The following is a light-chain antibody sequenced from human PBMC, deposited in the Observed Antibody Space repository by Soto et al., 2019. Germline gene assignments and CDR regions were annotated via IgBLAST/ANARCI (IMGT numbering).Light chain of an antibody. CDR1: SSDVGSSND. Sequence: QSALTQPASVSGSPGQSITISCTGTSSDVGSSNDVTWYQHYPGKAPKLMIHEVTHRPSGVSNRFSGSKSGSTASLTISGLQAEEEADYYCSSYSTPTALVFGGGTKLTVL. CDR2: EVT. CDR3: SSYSTPTALV. J-gene: IGLJ2*01. V-gene: IGLV2-14*01.